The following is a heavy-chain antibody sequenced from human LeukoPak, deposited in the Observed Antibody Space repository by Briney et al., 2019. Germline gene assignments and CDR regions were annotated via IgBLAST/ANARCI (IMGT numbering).Heavy chain of an antibody. CDR2: IYDNGGTT. D-gene: IGHD2-21*01. CDR1: GFTFRSHA. CDR3: AKDFRIGYSAHFDY. Sequence: GGSLRLSCVGSGFTFRSHAMSWVRQAPEKGLEFVSGIYDNGGTTYYADSVKGRFSISRDNSKNTLYLQMDSLRGEDTAVYYCAKDFRIGYSAHFDYWGQGALVTVSS. J-gene: IGHJ4*02. V-gene: IGHV3-23*01.